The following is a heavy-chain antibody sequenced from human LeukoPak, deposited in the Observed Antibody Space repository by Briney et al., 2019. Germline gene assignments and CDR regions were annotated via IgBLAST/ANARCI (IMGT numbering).Heavy chain of an antibody. Sequence: SETLSLTCTVSGGSISSGDYYWSWIRQPPGKGLEWIGSIYYSGSTYYNPSLKSRVTISVDTSKNQFSLKVTSVTAADTAVYYCARHLYDFWSGYYQPRHFDYWGQGTLVTVSS. J-gene: IGHJ4*02. CDR2: IYYSGST. D-gene: IGHD3-3*01. V-gene: IGHV4-39*01. CDR1: GGSISSGDYY. CDR3: ARHLYDFWSGYYQPRHFDY.